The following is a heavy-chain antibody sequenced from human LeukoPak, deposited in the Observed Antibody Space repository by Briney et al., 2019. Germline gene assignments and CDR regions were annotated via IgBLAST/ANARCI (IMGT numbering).Heavy chain of an antibody. Sequence: PSETLSLTCTVSGGSISSYYWSWIRQPPGKGLEWIGYIYYSGSTNYNPSLKSRVTISVDTSTNQFSLKLSSVTAADTAVYYCARDSTSYGHDAFDIWGQGTMVTVSS. V-gene: IGHV4-59*01. CDR1: GGSISSYY. CDR3: ARDSTSYGHDAFDI. CDR2: IYYSGST. J-gene: IGHJ3*02. D-gene: IGHD4-17*01.